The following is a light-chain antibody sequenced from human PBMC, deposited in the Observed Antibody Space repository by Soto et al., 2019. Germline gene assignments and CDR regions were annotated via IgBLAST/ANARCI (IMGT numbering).Light chain of an antibody. CDR1: SSNIGSNT. J-gene: IGLJ1*01. CDR3: AAWDDSLNALYV. V-gene: IGLV1-44*01. CDR2: SNN. Sequence: PELTQPASAYGTPGESVTISCSGNSSNIGSNTVNWYQQLPGTAPKLLIYSNNQRPSGVPDRFSGSKSGTSASLAISGLQSEYEADYYCAAWDDSLNALYVFGTGTKVTVL.